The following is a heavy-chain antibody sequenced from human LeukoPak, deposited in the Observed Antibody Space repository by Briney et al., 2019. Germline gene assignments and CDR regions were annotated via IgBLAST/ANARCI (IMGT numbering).Heavy chain of an antibody. CDR1: GYTFTSYG. CDR2: ISAYNGNT. D-gene: IGHD2-2*01. CDR3: ARAGAGREYQLPFDY. J-gene: IGHJ4*02. V-gene: IGHV1-18*01. Sequence: ASVKVSCKASGYTFTSYGISWVRQAPGQGLEWMGWISAYNGNTNYAQKLQGRVTMTTDTSTSTAYMELRSLRSDDTAVYYCARAGAGREYQLPFDYWGQGTLVTVSS.